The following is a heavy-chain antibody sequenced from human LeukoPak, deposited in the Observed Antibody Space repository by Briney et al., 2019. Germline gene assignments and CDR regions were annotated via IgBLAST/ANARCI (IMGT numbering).Heavy chain of an antibody. J-gene: IGHJ4*02. CDR3: AKDPGTTPTTSSDY. Sequence: GGSLRLSCAASGFTFDGYAMHWVRQAPGKGLEWVSGISWNSGSIGYADSVKGRFTISRDNAKNSLYLQMNSLRAEDTALYYCAKDPGTTPTTSSDYWGQGTLVTVSS. D-gene: IGHD6-13*01. V-gene: IGHV3-9*01. CDR2: ISWNSGSI. CDR1: GFTFDGYA.